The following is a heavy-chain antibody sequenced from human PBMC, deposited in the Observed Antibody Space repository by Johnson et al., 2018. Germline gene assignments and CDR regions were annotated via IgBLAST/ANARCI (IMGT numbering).Heavy chain of an antibody. J-gene: IGHJ6*03. CDR2: INHSGTT. D-gene: IGHD1-1*01. V-gene: IGHV4-34*01. Sequence: QVQLQQWGAGLLKPTETLSLTCAIYGGSFSGYYWSWISQPPGKGLEWIGEINHSGTTNYNPSLKSRVTISGDTSKNQFSLKLTSVTAAEPAVDYCARGRSERNPENYNYYYYMDIWGKGTTVTVSS. CDR1: GGSFSGYY. CDR3: ARGRSERNPENYNYYYYMDI.